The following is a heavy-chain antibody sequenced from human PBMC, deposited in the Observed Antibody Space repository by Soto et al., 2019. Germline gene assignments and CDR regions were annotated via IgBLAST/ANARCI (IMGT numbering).Heavy chain of an antibody. CDR2: INPHSGGT. D-gene: IGHD1-26*01. Sequence: ASVMISCNASGYTFTGYYMHWWRQAPGQGLEWMGWINPHSGGTNYAQKFQGWVTMTLDTSISTAYMELGRLRSDDTAVYYCARGANGVGGSYFDYWGQGTLVTVSS. CDR1: GYTFTGYY. CDR3: ARGANGVGGSYFDY. V-gene: IGHV1-2*04. J-gene: IGHJ4*02.